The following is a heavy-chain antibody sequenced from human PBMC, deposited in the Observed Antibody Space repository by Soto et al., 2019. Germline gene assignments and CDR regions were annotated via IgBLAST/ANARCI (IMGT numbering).Heavy chain of an antibody. CDR1: GGTFSTYP. J-gene: IGHJ5*02. D-gene: IGHD6-13*01. CDR3: ARGANHGSSWYFWFDP. Sequence: QVQLVQSGAEVRMPGSSVKVSCKASGGTFSTYPINWVRQAPGQGLEWMGGIIPLFGTTNYSQKFKGRVAITADDSTSTAYMELSSLTAEDAAVYYCARGANHGSSWYFWFDPWGQGTLVTVSS. V-gene: IGHV1-69*01. CDR2: IIPLFGTT.